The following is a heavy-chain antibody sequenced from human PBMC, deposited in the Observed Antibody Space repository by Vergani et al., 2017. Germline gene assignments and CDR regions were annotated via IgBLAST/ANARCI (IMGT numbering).Heavy chain of an antibody. CDR3: ARAGVPAALDY. CDR2: IYYSGST. CDR1: GGSISSYY. J-gene: IGHJ4*02. V-gene: IGHV4-59*01. Sequence: QLQLQESGSGLVKPSQTLSLTCTVSGGSISSYYWSWIRQPPGKGLEWIGYIYYSGSTNYNPSLKSRVTISVDTSKNQFSLKLSSVTAADTAVYYCARAGVPAALDYWGQGTLVTVSS. D-gene: IGHD2-2*01.